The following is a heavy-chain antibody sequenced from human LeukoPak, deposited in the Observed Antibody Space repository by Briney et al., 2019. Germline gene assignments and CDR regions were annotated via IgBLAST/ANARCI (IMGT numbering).Heavy chain of an antibody. D-gene: IGHD5-18*01. Sequence: GGSLRLSRAASGFTFSSYWMHWVRQVPGKGLVWVSRINSDGTSTTYADSVKGRFTISRDNAKNTLYLQMNSLRAEDTAVYYCARGASGYSYGWGQGTLVTVSS. CDR1: GFTFSSYW. CDR3: ARGASGYSYG. V-gene: IGHV3-74*01. CDR2: INSDGTST. J-gene: IGHJ4*02.